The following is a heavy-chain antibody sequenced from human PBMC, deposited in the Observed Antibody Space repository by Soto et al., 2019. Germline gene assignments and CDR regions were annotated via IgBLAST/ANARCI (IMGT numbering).Heavy chain of an antibody. CDR2: IIPIFGTA. J-gene: IGHJ6*02. D-gene: IGHD3-22*01. CDR1: GGTFSSYA. CDR3: ARADSSGYYLGYYYYYGMDV. V-gene: IGHV1-69*01. Sequence: QVQLVQSGAEVKKPGSSVKVSCKASGGTFSSYAISWVRQAPGQGLEWMGAIIPIFGTANYAQKFQGRVTITADESTSTAYMELSSLRSEDTAVYYCARADSSGYYLGYYYYYGMDVWGQGTTVTVSS.